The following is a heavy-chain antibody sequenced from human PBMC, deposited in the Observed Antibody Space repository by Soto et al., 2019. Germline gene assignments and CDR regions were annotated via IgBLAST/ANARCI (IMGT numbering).Heavy chain of an antibody. J-gene: IGHJ5*02. CDR1: GYTFTSYD. CDR3: ARGRRYGDYRSRQGFDP. V-gene: IGHV1-8*01. Sequence: QVQLVQSGAEVKKPGASVKVSCKASGYTFTSYDINWVRQATGQGLEWKGWMNPNSGNTGYAQKFQGRVTMTRNTPISTAYRELSSLRSEDTAGYYCARGRRYGDYRSRQGFDPWGQGTLVTVSS. D-gene: IGHD4-17*01. CDR2: MNPNSGNT.